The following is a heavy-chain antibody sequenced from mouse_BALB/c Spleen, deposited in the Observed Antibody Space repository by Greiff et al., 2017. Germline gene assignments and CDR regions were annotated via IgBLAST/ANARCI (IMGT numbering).Heavy chain of an antibody. V-gene: IGHV4-1*02. CDR2: INPDSSTI. CDR3: ARTDRYAMDY. CDR1: GFDFSSYW. J-gene: IGHJ4*01. Sequence: EVQLHQSGGGLVQPGGSVKLSCAASGFDFSSYWMRWVRQTPGQGLEWIGEINPDSSTINYKPSLKDKFIISRDNAKNTLYLQMSKVRSEDTALYYCARTDRYAMDYWGQGTSVTVSS.